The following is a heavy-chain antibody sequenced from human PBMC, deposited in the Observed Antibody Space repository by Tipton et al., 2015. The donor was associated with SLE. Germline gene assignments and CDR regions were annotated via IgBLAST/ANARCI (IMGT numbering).Heavy chain of an antibody. CDR3: ARSGGAGDLEY. CDR2: IKQDGHDK. Sequence: SLRLSCVASGFTFTNYWMSWVRQAPGKGLEWVANIKQDGHDKYYVGSVKGRFSISRDNAKNSLYLEMNNLRAEDTAVYYCARSGGAGDLEYWGQGTLVTVSS. CDR1: GFTFTNYW. V-gene: IGHV3-7*01. J-gene: IGHJ4*02. D-gene: IGHD3-16*01.